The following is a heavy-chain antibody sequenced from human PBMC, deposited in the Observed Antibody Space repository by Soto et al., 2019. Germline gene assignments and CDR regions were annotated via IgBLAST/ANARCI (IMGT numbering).Heavy chain of an antibody. Sequence: EVQLVESGGGLVQPGGSLRLSCAASGFTFSTYWMHWVRQAPGKGLEWVSRINTDGSTTNHADSVKGRFTISRDNAKNMLYLQMNSLRAEDTAVYYCTRDSGGRDAYWGQGTLVTVSS. V-gene: IGHV3-74*01. D-gene: IGHD2-15*01. J-gene: IGHJ4*02. CDR3: TRDSGGRDAY. CDR2: INTDGSTT. CDR1: GFTFSTYW.